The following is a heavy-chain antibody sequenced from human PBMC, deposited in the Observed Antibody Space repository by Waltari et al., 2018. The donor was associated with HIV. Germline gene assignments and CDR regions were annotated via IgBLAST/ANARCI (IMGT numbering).Heavy chain of an antibody. Sequence: EVQLVESGGGLVKPGGSLRLSCAASGFTFSSYSMNWVRQAPGKGLEWVSSISSSSSYIYYADSVKGRFTISRDNAKNSLYLQMNSLRAEDTAVYYCARMYSSGWYYFDYWGQGTLVTVSS. CDR2: ISSSSSYI. CDR3: ARMYSSGWYYFDY. CDR1: GFTFSSYS. V-gene: IGHV3-21*01. D-gene: IGHD6-19*01. J-gene: IGHJ4*02.